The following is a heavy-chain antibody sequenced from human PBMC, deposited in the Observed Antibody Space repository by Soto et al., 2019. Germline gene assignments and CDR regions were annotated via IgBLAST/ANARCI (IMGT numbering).Heavy chain of an antibody. CDR3: ARGPFIITFGGVIVDYYYYGMDV. D-gene: IGHD3-16*02. Sequence: ASVKVSCKASGYTFTSYAMHWVRQAPGQRLEWMGWINAGNGNTKYSQKFQGRVTITRDTSASTAYMELSSLRSEDTAVYYCARGPFIITFGGVIVDYYYYGMDVWGQGTTVTVSS. V-gene: IGHV1-3*01. CDR1: GYTFTSYA. J-gene: IGHJ6*02. CDR2: INAGNGNT.